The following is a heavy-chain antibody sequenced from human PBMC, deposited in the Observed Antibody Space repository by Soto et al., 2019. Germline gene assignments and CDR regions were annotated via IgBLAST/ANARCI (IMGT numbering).Heavy chain of an antibody. J-gene: IGHJ4*02. CDR1: GFNFRTFT. Sequence: QIHLVESGGGVVQPGRSLRLSCASYGFNFRTFTMHWVRQAPGKGLEWVAGISYDGINAYYADSVKGRLAIFRYNSKNTVSLQINSLRPADTAAYYCAKDGVNYASLSPVDYWGQGTLVTVSS. D-gene: IGHD2-2*01. CDR3: AKDGVNYASLSPVDY. V-gene: IGHV3-30*09. CDR2: ISYDGINA.